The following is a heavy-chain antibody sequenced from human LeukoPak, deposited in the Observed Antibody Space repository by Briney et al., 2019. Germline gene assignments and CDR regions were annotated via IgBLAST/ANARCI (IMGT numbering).Heavy chain of an antibody. CDR3: ARDSSGPSTYFTC. D-gene: IGHD3-22*01. CDR2: IYYSGST. CDR1: GGSISSYC. V-gene: IGHV4-59*01. Sequence: SETLSLTCTVSGGSISSYCWSWIRQPPGKGLEWIGYIYYSGSTNYNPSLKSRVTISVDTSKNQFSLKLSSVTAADTAVYYCARDSSGPSTYFTCWGEATLVTVSS. J-gene: IGHJ1*01.